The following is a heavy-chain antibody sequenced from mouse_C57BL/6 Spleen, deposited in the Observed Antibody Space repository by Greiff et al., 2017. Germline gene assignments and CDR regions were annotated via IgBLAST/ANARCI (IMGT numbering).Heavy chain of an antibody. CDR3: ARHYYGSSFYAMDY. J-gene: IGHJ4*01. CDR2: IRNKANGYTT. CDR1: GFTFTDYY. Sequence: DVKLVESGGGLVQPGGSLSLSCEASGFTFTDYYMSWVRQPPGKALEWLGFIRNKANGYTTEYSASVKGRFTISRDNSQSILYLQMNALRAEDSATDYCARHYYGSSFYAMDYWGQGTSVTVSS. V-gene: IGHV7-3*01. D-gene: IGHD1-1*01.